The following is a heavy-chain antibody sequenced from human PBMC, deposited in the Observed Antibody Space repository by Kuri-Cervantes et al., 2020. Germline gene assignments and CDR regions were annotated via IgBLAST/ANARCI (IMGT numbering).Heavy chain of an antibody. Sequence: SETLSLTCTVSGGSISNYYWSWIRQPAGKRLEWIGRIYASGSTNYNPSLESRVTISVDKSKDQFSLNLSSVTAADTAVYYCARRGYADNYFDYWGRGTLVTVSS. CDR1: GGSISNYY. CDR2: IYASGST. CDR3: ARRGYADNYFDY. V-gene: IGHV4-4*07. D-gene: IGHD1-1*01. J-gene: IGHJ4*02.